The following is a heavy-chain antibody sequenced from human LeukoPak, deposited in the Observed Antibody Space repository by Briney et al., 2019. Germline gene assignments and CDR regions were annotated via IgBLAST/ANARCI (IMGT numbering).Heavy chain of an antibody. CDR3: ARSRVDY. J-gene: IGHJ4*02. V-gene: IGHV3-11*06. CDR2: ISSVSSYT. CDR1: GFTFSDYY. Sequence: GGSLRLSCAASGFTFSDYYMSWIRQAPGKGLEWVAFISSVSSYTNYADSVKGRFTISRDNAENSLYLQMNSLRDEDTAVYYCARSRVDYWGQGTLVTVSS.